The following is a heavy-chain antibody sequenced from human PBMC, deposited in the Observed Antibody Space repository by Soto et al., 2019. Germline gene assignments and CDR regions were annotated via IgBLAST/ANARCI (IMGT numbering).Heavy chain of an antibody. J-gene: IGHJ5*02. CDR3: ARGIGDSSGWYNWFDP. V-gene: IGHV1-18*01. CDR2: ISAYNGNT. Sequence: APVKVSCKASGYTFTSYGISLVRQAPGQGLEWMGWISAYNGNTNYAQKLQGRVTMTTDTSTSTAYMELRSLRSDDTAVYYCARGIGDSSGWYNWFDPWGQGTLVTVSS. D-gene: IGHD6-19*01. CDR1: GYTFTSYG.